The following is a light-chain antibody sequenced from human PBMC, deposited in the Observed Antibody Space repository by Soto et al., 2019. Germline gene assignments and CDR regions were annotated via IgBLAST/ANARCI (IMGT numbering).Light chain of an antibody. CDR1: SSDVGGYIY. V-gene: IGLV2-14*01. CDR3: SSYSTPTQGVF. Sequence: QSVLTQPASVSGSPGQSITISCTGTSSDVGGYIYVSWYQHHPGKAPKIFIYEATNRPSGVSNRFSGSRSENTASLTISGLQAEDEAIYYCSSYSTPTQGVFFGGGTKLTVL. J-gene: IGLJ2*01. CDR2: EAT.